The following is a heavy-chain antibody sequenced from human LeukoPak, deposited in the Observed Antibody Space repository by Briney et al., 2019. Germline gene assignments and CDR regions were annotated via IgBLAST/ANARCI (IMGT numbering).Heavy chain of an antibody. CDR2: VSDTGST. V-gene: IGHV4-59*01. CDR3: ARTTTTFDD. CDR1: GGSINSYY. Sequence: SETLSLTCTVSGGSINSYYWSWIRQPPGKGLEWIGYVSDTGSTNYNPSLKSRVAISVDTSKNQFYLKLTSVTAADTAVYYCARTTTTFDDWGHGTLVTVSS. J-gene: IGHJ4*01. D-gene: IGHD4-11*01.